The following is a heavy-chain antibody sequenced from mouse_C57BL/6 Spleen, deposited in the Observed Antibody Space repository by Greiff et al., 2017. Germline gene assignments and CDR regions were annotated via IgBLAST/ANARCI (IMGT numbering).Heavy chain of an antibody. CDR1: GFTFSDYG. J-gene: IGHJ1*03. CDR3: ARANWDLWYFDV. V-gene: IGHV5-17*01. CDR2: ISSGSSTI. Sequence: EVKLVESGGGLVKPGGSLKLSCAASGFTFSDYGMHWVRQAPEKGLEWVAYISSGSSTIYYADTVKGRFTISRDNAKNTLFLQMTRLRSEDTAMYYCARANWDLWYFDVWGTGTTVTVSS. D-gene: IGHD4-1*01.